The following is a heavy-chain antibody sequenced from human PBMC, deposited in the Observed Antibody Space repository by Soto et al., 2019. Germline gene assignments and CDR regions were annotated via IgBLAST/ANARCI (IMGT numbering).Heavy chain of an antibody. J-gene: IGHJ4*02. CDR3: ARDWTHYASSGPGDY. CDR1: GYTFTSYP. Sequence: ASVKISCKASGYTFTSYPMHWVRQAPGQGLECIGWINAGNGDTKYSQKFQGRVTITRDTSANTADMELSSLRSEDTAAYYCARDWTHYASSGPGDYWGQGTLVTVSS. V-gene: IGHV1-3*01. D-gene: IGHD3-22*01. CDR2: INAGNGDT.